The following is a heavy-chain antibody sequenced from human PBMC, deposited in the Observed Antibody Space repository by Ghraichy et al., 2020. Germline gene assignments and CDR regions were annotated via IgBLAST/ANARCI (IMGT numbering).Heavy chain of an antibody. CDR3: ARDGVATINT. D-gene: IGHD5-12*01. V-gene: IGHV3-7*04. CDR2: IKHDGGEK. Sequence: GGSLRLSCAASEFTFSSYWMSWVRQAPGKGLEWLANIKHDGGEKYYVDSVKGRFTISRDNAKNSLYLQMNSLRAEDTAVDYCARDGVATINTWGQGTLVTVSS. CDR1: EFTFSSYW. J-gene: IGHJ5*02.